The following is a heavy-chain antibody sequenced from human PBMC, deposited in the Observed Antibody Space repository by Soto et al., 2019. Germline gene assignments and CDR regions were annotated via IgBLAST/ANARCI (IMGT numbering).Heavy chain of an antibody. Sequence: QVQLVQSGAEVKKPGSSVKVSCKASGGTFSSYTISWVRQAPGQGLEWMGRIIPILGIANYAQKFQGRVTITEDKSTSTAYMELSSLRSEDTAVYYCARDGEYSSGWYDYWGQGTLVTVSS. J-gene: IGHJ4*02. CDR1: GGTFSSYT. CDR2: IIPILGIA. D-gene: IGHD6-19*01. V-gene: IGHV1-69*08. CDR3: ARDGEYSSGWYDY.